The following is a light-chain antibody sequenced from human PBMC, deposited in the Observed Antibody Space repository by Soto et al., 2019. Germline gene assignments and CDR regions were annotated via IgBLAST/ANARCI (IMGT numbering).Light chain of an antibody. CDR1: QSVRNN. J-gene: IGKJ5*01. V-gene: IGKV3-15*01. CDR2: YAS. CDR3: QQYNNWPPIT. Sequence: EIMMTQSPATLSVSPGERATLSCRASQSVRNNLAWYLQKPGQAPRLLIYYASTRATGIPARFSDSGSGTEFTLTISSLQSEDFALYYCQQYNNWPPITFGQGTRLEIK.